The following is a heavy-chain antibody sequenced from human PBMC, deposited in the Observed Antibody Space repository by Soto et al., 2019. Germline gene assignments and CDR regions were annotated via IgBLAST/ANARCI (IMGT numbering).Heavy chain of an antibody. CDR1: GGSISSYY. V-gene: IGHV4-59*01. J-gene: IGHJ4*02. CDR2: IYYSGST. CDR3: ASGRIRRRTPLDFDY. Sequence: SETLSLTCTVSGGSISSYYWSWIRQPPGKGLEWIGYIYYSGSTNYNPSIKSRVTISVDTSKNQFSLKLSSVTAADTAVYYCASGRIRRRTPLDFDYWGQGTLVTVSS. D-gene: IGHD2-15*01.